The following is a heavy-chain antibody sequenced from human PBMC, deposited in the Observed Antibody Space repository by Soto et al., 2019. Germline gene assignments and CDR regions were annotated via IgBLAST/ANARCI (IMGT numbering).Heavy chain of an antibody. Sequence: QVQLVQSGAEVKKPGASVKVSCKASGYTFTSYYMHWVRQAPGQGLEWMGIINPSGGSTSYAQKFQGRVTMTRDTSTSTVHMELSSLRSEDTAVYYCARDDTIFGVVTPSNYYYYGMDVWGQGTTVTVSS. D-gene: IGHD3-3*01. CDR2: INPSGGST. J-gene: IGHJ6*02. CDR3: ARDDTIFGVVTPSNYYYYGMDV. CDR1: GYTFTSYY. V-gene: IGHV1-46*01.